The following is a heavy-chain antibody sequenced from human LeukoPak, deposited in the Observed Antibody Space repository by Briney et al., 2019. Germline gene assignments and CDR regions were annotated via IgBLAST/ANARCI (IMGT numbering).Heavy chain of an antibody. CDR3: ARGLLQQTDSSFDP. V-gene: IGHV4-39*07. J-gene: IGHJ5*02. Sequence: SETLSLTCTVSGGSISSSNYYWGWIRQPPGKGLEWIGSIYYSGSTYYNPSLKSRVTISVDTSKNQFSLKLTSVTAADTAVYYCARGLLQQTDSSFDPWGQGTLVTVSS. CDR2: IYYSGST. D-gene: IGHD2-15*01. CDR1: GGSISSSNYY.